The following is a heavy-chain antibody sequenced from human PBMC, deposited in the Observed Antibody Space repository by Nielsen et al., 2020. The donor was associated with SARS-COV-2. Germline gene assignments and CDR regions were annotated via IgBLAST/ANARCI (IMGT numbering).Heavy chain of an antibody. CDR2: IYYSGST. Sequence: SETLSLTCTVSGGSISSGGYYWSWIRQHPGKGLEWIGYIYYSGSTYYNPSLKSRVTISVDTSKNQFSLNLSSVTAADTAVYYCARHAPGYYDYWGQGTLVTVSS. D-gene: IGHD3-22*01. J-gene: IGHJ4*02. V-gene: IGHV4-31*03. CDR3: ARHAPGYYDY. CDR1: GGSISSGGYY.